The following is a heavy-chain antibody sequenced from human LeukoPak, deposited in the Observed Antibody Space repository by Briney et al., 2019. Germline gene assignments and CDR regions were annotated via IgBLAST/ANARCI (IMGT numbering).Heavy chain of an antibody. D-gene: IGHD3-3*01. CDR3: ASHLSPTIFGVVIIRHFDY. CDR1: GGSISSSSYY. J-gene: IGHJ4*02. CDR2: IYYSGST. Sequence: PSETLSLTCTASGGSISSSSYYWGWIRQPPGKGLEWIGSIYYSGSTYYNPSLKSRVTISVDTSKNQFSLKLSSVTAADTAVYYCASHLSPTIFGVVIIRHFDYWGQGTLVTVSS. V-gene: IGHV4-39*01.